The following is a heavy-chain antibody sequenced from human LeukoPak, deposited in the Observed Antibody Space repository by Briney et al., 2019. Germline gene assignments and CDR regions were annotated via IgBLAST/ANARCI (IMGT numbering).Heavy chain of an antibody. D-gene: IGHD2-2*01. CDR2: ISYDGSNK. J-gene: IGHJ4*02. Sequence: GGSLRLSCAASGFTFSSYAMHWVRQAPGKGLEWVAVISYDGSNKYYADSVKGRFTISRDNSKNTLYLQMNSLRAEDTAVYYCARGGRVVPAAILAYWGQGTLVTVSS. CDR3: ARGGRVVPAAILAY. V-gene: IGHV3-30*01. CDR1: GFTFSSYA.